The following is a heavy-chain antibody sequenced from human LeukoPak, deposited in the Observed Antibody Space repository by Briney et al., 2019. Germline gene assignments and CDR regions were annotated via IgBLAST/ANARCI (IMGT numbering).Heavy chain of an antibody. J-gene: IGHJ6*02. D-gene: IGHD5-12*01. V-gene: IGHV4-31*03. Sequence: SETLSLTCTVSGGSISSGGYYWSWIRQHPGKGLEWIGYIYYSGSTYYNPSLKSRVTISVDTSKNQFSLKLSSVTAADTAVYYCARVRWLRLRLGPYYGMDVWGQGTTVTVSS. CDR3: ARVRWLRLRLGPYYGMDV. CDR2: IYYSGST. CDR1: GGSISSGGYY.